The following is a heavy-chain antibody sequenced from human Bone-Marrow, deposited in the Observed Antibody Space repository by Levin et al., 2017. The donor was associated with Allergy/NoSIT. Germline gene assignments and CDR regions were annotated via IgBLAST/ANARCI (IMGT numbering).Heavy chain of an antibody. Sequence: GGSLRLSCAASGFTFDNYAVYWVRQAPGKGLEWVSRISWNSGDLSYADSVKGRFTISRDNAQDSLYLQMNSLRPEDTALYFCAKGYGDYSRGFLGMDVWGQGTTVTVSS. V-gene: IGHV3-9*01. CDR3: AKGYGDYSRGFLGMDV. CDR1: GFTFDNYA. D-gene: IGHD4-17*01. J-gene: IGHJ6*02. CDR2: ISWNSGDL.